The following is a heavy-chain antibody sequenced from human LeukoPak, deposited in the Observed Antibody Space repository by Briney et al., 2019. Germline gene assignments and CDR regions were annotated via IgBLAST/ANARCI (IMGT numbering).Heavy chain of an antibody. CDR3: ARGERVTGAFDI. V-gene: IGHV4-59*01. J-gene: IGHJ3*02. CDR1: GGSISSYY. Sequence: NPSETLSLTCTVSGGSISSYYWSWIRQPPGKGLEWIGYIYYSGSTNYNPSLKSRVTISVDTSKNQFSLKLSSVTAADTAVYYCARGERVTGAFDIWGQGTMATVSS. D-gene: IGHD1-1*01. CDR2: IYYSGST.